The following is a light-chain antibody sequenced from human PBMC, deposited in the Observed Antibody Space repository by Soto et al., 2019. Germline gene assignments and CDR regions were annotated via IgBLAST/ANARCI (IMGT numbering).Light chain of an antibody. CDR1: ESVSSW. CDR2: EAS. CDR3: QQYNSYSWT. Sequence: DSQMTQSPSSLSASVDDRVTTTCLASESVSSWLAWYQQKPGQAPKLLIYEASSLESGVPSRFSGSGSGTEFTLNISSLQPDDFAAYYCQQYNSYSWTFGRGTKVDIK. V-gene: IGKV1-5*01. J-gene: IGKJ1*01.